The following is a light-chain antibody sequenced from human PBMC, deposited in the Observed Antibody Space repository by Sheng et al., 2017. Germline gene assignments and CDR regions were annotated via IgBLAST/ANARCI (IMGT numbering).Light chain of an antibody. V-gene: IGKV3-20*01. J-gene: IGKJ1*01. Sequence: EIVLTQSPGTLSLSPGERATLSCRASQSVSSSYLAWYQQKPGQAPRLLIYGADTRATGIPDRFSGSGSGTDFTLTISRLEPEDFAVYYCQQYGSSRTFGQGTKVE. CDR1: QSVSSSY. CDR3: QQYGSSRT. CDR2: GAD.